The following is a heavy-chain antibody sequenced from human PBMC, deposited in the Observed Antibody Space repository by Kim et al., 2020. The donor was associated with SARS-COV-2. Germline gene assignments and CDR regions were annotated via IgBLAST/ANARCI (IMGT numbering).Heavy chain of an antibody. CDR3: TRRADGDY. Sequence: GGSLRLSCAASGFTFSNSWMYWVRQGPGKGLVWVSRINSDGSSTSYADSVKGRFTISRDNGNNKLYLQMNSLRAEDTAVYYCTRRADGDYWGQGTLVTVSS. CDR2: INSDGSST. J-gene: IGHJ4*02. V-gene: IGHV3-74*01. CDR1: GFTFSNSW.